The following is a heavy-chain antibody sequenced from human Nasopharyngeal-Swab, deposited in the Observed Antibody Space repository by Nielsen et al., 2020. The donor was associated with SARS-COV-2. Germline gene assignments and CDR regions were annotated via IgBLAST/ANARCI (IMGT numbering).Heavy chain of an antibody. CDR2: IKSKTDGGTT. J-gene: IGHJ4*02. CDR3: TTVGSAVLIVATPGLQEWVDY. Sequence: WIRQPPGKGLEWVGRIKSKTDGGTTDYAAPVKGRFTISRDDSKNTLYLQMNSLKTEDTAVYYCTTVGSAVLIVATPGLQEWVDYWGQGTLVTVSS. D-gene: IGHD5-12*01. V-gene: IGHV3-15*01.